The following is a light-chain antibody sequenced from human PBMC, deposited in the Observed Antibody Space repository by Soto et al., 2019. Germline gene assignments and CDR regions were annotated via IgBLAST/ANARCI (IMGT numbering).Light chain of an antibody. CDR2: DAF. V-gene: IGKV3-15*01. CDR3: QQYNKWPRT. J-gene: IGKJ1*01. CDR1: QSVSSA. Sequence: ETVMTQSPATLSVSPGERATLSCRASQSVSSALAWYQQKPGLPPRLLIYDAFTRATGIPARFSGSGSGTDFTLTISSLQSQDFAVYYCQQYNKWPRTFGQGTKVDIK.